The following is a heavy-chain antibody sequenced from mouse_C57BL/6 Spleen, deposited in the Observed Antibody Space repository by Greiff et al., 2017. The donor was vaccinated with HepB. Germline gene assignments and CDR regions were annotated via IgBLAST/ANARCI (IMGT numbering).Heavy chain of an antibody. V-gene: IGHV5-17*01. CDR3: ARHYYPFDY. J-gene: IGHJ2*01. Sequence: EVKVVESGGGLVKPGGSLKLSCAASGFTFSDYGMHWVRQAPEKGLEWVAYISSGSSTIYYADTVKGRFTISRDNAKNTLFLQMTSLRSEDTAMYYCARHYYPFDYWGQGTTLTVSS. CDR2: ISSGSSTI. CDR1: GFTFSDYG. D-gene: IGHD1-2*01.